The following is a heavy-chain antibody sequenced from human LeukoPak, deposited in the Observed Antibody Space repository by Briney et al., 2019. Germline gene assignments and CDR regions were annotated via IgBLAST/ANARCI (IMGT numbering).Heavy chain of an antibody. CDR1: GYTFTSYG. CDR3: ARDVARLPGYSSSWYEDYFDY. D-gene: IGHD6-13*01. V-gene: IGHV1-18*01. CDR2: ISAYNGNT. Sequence: ASVKVSCNASGYTFTSYGISWVRQAPGQGLEWMGWISAYNGNTNYAQKLQGRVTMTTDTSTSTAYMELRSLRSDDTAVYYCARDVARLPGYSSSWYEDYFDYWGQGTLVTVSS. J-gene: IGHJ4*02.